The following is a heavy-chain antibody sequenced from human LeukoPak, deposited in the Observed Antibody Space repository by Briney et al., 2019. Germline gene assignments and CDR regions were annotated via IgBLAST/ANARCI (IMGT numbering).Heavy chain of an antibody. CDR2: IYYSGST. CDR3: ATTPYYYDSSGYYYY. D-gene: IGHD3-22*01. Sequence: SETLSLTCTVSGGSVSSGSYYWRWIRQPPGKGLEWIGYIYYSGSTNYNPSLKSRVTISVDTSKNQFSLKLNSVTAADTAVYYCATTPYYYDSSGYYYYWGQGTLVTISS. V-gene: IGHV4-61*01. CDR1: GGSVSSGSYY. J-gene: IGHJ4*02.